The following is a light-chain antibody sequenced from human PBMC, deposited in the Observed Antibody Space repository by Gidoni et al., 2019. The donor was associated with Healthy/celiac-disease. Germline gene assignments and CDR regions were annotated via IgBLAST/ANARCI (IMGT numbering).Light chain of an antibody. J-gene: IGLJ2*01. Sequence: AVLTHPSSLSASPGASASLTCTLRSGINVGTYRIYWYQQKPGSPPQYLLRYKSDSDKQQGSGVPSRFAGSRDASANAGILLISGLQSEDEADYYCMSWHSSAVVFGGGTKLTVL. CDR2: YKSDSDK. CDR1: SGINVGTYR. V-gene: IGLV5-45*02. CDR3: MSWHSSAVV.